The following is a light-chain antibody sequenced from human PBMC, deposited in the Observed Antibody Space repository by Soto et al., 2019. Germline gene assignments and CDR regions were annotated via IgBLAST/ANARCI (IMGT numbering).Light chain of an antibody. CDR3: QQYNEWPPIT. CDR2: DAS. Sequence: EIVMTQSPATLSVSPGERATLSCWASQSVKSHVAWYHQKPGQAPRLLIYDASTRVAGVPARFSGSGSGTEFALTISSLQSEDFGLYYCQQYNEWPPITFGQGTRLENK. J-gene: IGKJ5*01. CDR1: QSVKSH. V-gene: IGKV3-15*01.